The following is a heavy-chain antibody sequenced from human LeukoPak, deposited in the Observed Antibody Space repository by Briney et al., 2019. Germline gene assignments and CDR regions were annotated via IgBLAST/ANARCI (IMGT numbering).Heavy chain of an antibody. CDR3: ATDRGWRTSGYYLYYFEY. Sequence: PGGSLRLSCAASGLTFSSHWMHWVRQAPGKGLVWVSRITNDGSSTTYADSVRGRFTISRDNTMNSLYLQMSSLRAEDTAVYYCATDRGWRTSGYYLYYFEYWGQGTLVTYSS. J-gene: IGHJ4*02. CDR2: ITNDGSST. D-gene: IGHD3-3*01. CDR1: GLTFSSHW. V-gene: IGHV3-74*01.